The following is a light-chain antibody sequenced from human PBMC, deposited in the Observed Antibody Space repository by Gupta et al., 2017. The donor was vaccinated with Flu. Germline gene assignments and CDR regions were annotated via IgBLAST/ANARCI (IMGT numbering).Light chain of an antibody. Sequence: SYVLNQPPSVSVAPGQTARITWGGNNIGSKSVHWYRQKPGQAPLLVVYDDSARPSGIPERFSGSNSGHAATLTISRVEDGDEADYCCQVWDSSSALYVFGAGTKVTVL. V-gene: IGLV3-21*02. CDR2: DDS. CDR1: NIGSKS. J-gene: IGLJ1*01. CDR3: QVWDSSSALYV.